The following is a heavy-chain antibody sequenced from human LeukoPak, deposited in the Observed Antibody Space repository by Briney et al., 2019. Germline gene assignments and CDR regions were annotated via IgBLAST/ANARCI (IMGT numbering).Heavy chain of an antibody. Sequence: GGSLRLSCAASGFTVGSNYMSWVRQAPGKGQEWVSVIYSGGSTYYADSVKGRFTISRDNPKNTLYLQMNSLRAEDTAVYYCAREGGIAAPLDYWGQGTLVTVSS. CDR2: IYSGGST. CDR1: GFTVGSNY. CDR3: AREGGIAAPLDY. V-gene: IGHV3-53*01. J-gene: IGHJ4*02. D-gene: IGHD6-6*01.